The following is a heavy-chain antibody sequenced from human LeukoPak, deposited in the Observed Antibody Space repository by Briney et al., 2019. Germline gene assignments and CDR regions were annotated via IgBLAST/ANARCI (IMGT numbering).Heavy chain of an antibody. D-gene: IGHD1-26*01. CDR2: MYTSGST. V-gene: IGHV4-61*02. J-gene: IGHJ4*02. Sequence: SQTLPLTCTVSGGSISSGSYYWTWIRQPAGKGLEWIGRMYTSGSTDYNPSLKSRPSISVDTSKNLFSLNLSSVTAADTAVYYCAREPGRVGELYFDYWGQGILVTVSS. CDR3: AREPGRVGELYFDY. CDR1: GGSISSGSYY.